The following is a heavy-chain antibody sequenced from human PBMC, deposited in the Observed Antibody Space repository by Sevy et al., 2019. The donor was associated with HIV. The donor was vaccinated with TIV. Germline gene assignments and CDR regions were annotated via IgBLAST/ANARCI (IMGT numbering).Heavy chain of an antibody. V-gene: IGHV3-23*01. J-gene: IGHJ4*02. D-gene: IGHD5-12*01. Sequence: GGYLRLSCVASGFTFISYPMAWVRQAPGKGLEWVSTISASGGSTYYADSVKGRFTISRDNSKNMVNLEMNILRADDTALYYCATQDYSGYDFDYWGQGTVVTVSS. CDR1: GFTFISYP. CDR3: ATQDYSGYDFDY. CDR2: ISASGGST.